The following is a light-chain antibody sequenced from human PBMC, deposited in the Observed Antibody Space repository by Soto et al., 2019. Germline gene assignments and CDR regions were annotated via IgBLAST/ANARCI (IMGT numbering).Light chain of an antibody. J-gene: IGLJ1*01. V-gene: IGLV2-14*01. CDR1: SSDVGGYNY. CDR3: SSYTSSSTLV. Sequence: QSALTQPASVSGSPGQSITISCTGTSSDVGGYNYVSWYQQHPGKAPKLMIYEVSNRPSGVSNLCSGSKSGNTASLTISGLQAEDEADYYCSSYTSSSTLVFGTGTKLTVL. CDR2: EVS.